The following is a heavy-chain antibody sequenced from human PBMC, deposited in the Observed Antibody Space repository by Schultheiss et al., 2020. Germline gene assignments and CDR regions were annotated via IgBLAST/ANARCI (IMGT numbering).Heavy chain of an antibody. Sequence: SETLSLTCTVSGGSVSSGSYYWGWIRQPPGKGLEWIGSIYYSGSTYYNPSLKSRVTISVDTSKNQFSLKLSSVTAADTAVYYCARLVMVYAIWRWFDPWGQGALVTVSS. V-gene: IGHV4-39*01. CDR1: GGSVSSGSYY. CDR2: IYYSGST. CDR3: ARLVMVYAIWRWFDP. J-gene: IGHJ5*02. D-gene: IGHD2-8*01.